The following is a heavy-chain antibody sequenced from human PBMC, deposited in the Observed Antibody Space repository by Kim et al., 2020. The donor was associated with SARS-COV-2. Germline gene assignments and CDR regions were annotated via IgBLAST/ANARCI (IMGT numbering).Heavy chain of an antibody. V-gene: IGHV4-4*02. CDR3: ARSQDYVGSNGYSYYF. J-gene: IGHJ4*01. Sequence: SETLSLTCGVSGASIISTNWWSWVRQPPGKGLEWIGEIYDDGSSNYNPSLKSPVTLSVDRSKNHFSLNLTSVTAARTAVSYCARSQDYVGSNGYSYYF. CDR1: GASIISTNW. CDR2: IYDDGSS. D-gene: IGHD3-22*01.